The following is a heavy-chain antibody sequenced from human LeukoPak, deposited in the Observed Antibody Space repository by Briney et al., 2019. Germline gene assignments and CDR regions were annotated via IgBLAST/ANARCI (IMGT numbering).Heavy chain of an antibody. CDR2: ISSSGSTI. D-gene: IGHD4-17*01. CDR1: GFTFSDYY. J-gene: IGHJ4*02. CDR3: AKGECLTTVTCYFDY. V-gene: IGHV3-11*04. Sequence: GGSLRLSCAASGFTFSDYYMSWIRQAPGKGLEWVSYISSSGSTIYYADSVKGRFTISRDNAKNSLYLQMNSLRAEDTAVYYCAKGECLTTVTCYFDYWGQGTLVTVSS.